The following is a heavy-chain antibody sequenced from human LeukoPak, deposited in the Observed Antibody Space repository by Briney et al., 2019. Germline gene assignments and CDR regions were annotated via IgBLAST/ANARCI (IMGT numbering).Heavy chain of an antibody. CDR3: ARDSRIVYYDFWSGYYGWFDP. CDR2: ISAYNGNT. CDR1: GGTFSSYA. J-gene: IGHJ5*02. V-gene: IGHV1-18*01. D-gene: IGHD3-3*01. Sequence: GASVKVSCKASGGTFSSYAISWVRQAPGQGLEWMGWISAYNGNTNYAQKLQGRVTMTTDTSTSTAYMELRSLRSDDTAVYYCARDSRIVYYDFWSGYYGWFDPWGQGTLVTVSS.